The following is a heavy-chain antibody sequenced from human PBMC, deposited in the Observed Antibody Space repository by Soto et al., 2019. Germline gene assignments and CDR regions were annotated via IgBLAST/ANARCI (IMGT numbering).Heavy chain of an antibody. CDR2: ISYDGSNK. V-gene: IGHV3-30*18. Sequence: QVQLVESGGGVVQPGRSLRLSCAASGFTFSSYGMHWVRQAPGKGLEWVAVISYDGSNKYYADSVKGRFTISRDNSKNTLYLQKNSLRAEDTAVYYCAKDWEGNSGYVSAFDIWGQGTMVTVSS. CDR3: AKDWEGNSGYVSAFDI. D-gene: IGHD5-12*01. CDR1: GFTFSSYG. J-gene: IGHJ3*02.